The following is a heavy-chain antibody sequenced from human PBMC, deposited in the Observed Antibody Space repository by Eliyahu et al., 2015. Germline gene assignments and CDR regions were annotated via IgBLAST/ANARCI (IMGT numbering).Heavy chain of an antibody. J-gene: IGHJ4*02. CDR1: GFTFXSYW. CDR3: ARGGSPRGYIAAPDVDY. V-gene: IGHV3-21*01. Sequence: EVQLVESGGGLVQPGGSLRLSCAASGFTFXSYWMSWVRQAPGKGLEWVSSISSSSSYIYYADSVKGRFTISRDNAKNSLYLQMNSLRAEDTAVYYCARGGSPRGYIAAPDVDYWGQGTLVTVSS. D-gene: IGHD6-13*01. CDR2: ISSSSSYI.